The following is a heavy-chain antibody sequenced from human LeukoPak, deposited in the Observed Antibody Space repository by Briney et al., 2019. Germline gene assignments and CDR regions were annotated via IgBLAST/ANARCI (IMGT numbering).Heavy chain of an antibody. Sequence: GGSLRLSCAASGSTFSSYWMSWVRQAPGKGLEWVANIKQDGSEKYYVDSVKGRFTISRDNAKNSLYLQTNSLRAEDTAVYYCARDRGGMVRGVNNWFDPWGQGTLVTVSS. J-gene: IGHJ5*02. CDR1: GSTFSSYW. D-gene: IGHD3-10*01. CDR2: IKQDGSEK. V-gene: IGHV3-7*01. CDR3: ARDRGGMVRGVNNWFDP.